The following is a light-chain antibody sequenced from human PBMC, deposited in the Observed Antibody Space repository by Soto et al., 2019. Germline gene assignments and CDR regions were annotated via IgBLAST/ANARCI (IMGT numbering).Light chain of an antibody. CDR3: QQRSNWPPLFT. V-gene: IGKV3-11*01. J-gene: IGKJ3*01. Sequence: EIVLTQSPATLSLSPGERATLSCRASQSVSSYLAWYQQKPGQAPRLLIYDASNRATGIPARFSGSGSGTDFTLTIRSLEPEDFAVYCCQQRSNWPPLFTFGPGTKVDIK. CDR2: DAS. CDR1: QSVSSY.